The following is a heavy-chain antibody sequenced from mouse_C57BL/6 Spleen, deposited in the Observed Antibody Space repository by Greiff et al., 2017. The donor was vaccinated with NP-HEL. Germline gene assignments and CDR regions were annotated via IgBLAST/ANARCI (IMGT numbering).Heavy chain of an antibody. CDR1: GYTFTDYN. CDR3: ARGLRRYYAMDY. D-gene: IGHD2-4*01. Sequence: EVQVVESGPELVKPGASVKIPCKASGYTFTDYNMDWVKQSHGKSLEWIGDINPNNGGTIYNQKFKGKATLTVDKSSSTAYMELRSLTSEDTAVYYCARGLRRYYAMDYWGQGTSVTVSS. V-gene: IGHV1-18*01. J-gene: IGHJ4*01. CDR2: INPNNGGT.